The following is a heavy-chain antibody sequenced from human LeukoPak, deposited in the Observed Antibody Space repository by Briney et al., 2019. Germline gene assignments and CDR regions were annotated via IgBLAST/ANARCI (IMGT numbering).Heavy chain of an antibody. CDR1: GFTFSSYW. CDR3: ARDPDIVVVVAANSYGMDV. CDR2: INSDGSST. V-gene: IGHV3-74*01. J-gene: IGHJ6*02. Sequence: GGSLRLSCAASGFTFSSYWMHWVRQAPGKGLVWVSRINSDGSSTSYADSVKGRFTISRDNAKNTLYLQMNSLRAEDTAVYYCARDPDIVVVVAANSYGMDVWGQGTTVTVSS. D-gene: IGHD2-15*01.